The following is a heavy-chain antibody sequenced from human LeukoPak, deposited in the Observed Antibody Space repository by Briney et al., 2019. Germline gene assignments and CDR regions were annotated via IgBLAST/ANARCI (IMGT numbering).Heavy chain of an antibody. Sequence: SQTLSLTCAISGDSVSSKSAAWNWSRQSPSRGLEWLGRTYYRTKWYNDHAVSVKSRITINPDTSRNQFSLQLNSVTPEDTAVYYCARERGSSPSGRYYFDSWGQGTLVTVSS. V-gene: IGHV6-1*01. J-gene: IGHJ4*02. CDR2: TYYRTKWYN. D-gene: IGHD6-6*01. CDR3: ARERGSSPSGRYYFDS. CDR1: GDSVSSKSAA.